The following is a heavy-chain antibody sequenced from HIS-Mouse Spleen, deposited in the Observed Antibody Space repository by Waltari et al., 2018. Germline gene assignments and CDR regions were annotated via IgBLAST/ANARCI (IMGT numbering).Heavy chain of an antibody. J-gene: IGHJ4*02. CDR3: AKDRGSQFDY. V-gene: IGHV3-30*18. CDR1: GFTFRSYG. Sequence: QVHLVESGGGLVQPGRSLRLSCAASGFTFRSYGMHWVRQAPGKGLEWVAVISYDGSNKYYADAVKGRFTISRDNSKNTLYLQMNSLRAEDTAVYYCAKDRGSQFDYWGQGTLVTVSS. D-gene: IGHD1-26*01. CDR2: ISYDGSNK.